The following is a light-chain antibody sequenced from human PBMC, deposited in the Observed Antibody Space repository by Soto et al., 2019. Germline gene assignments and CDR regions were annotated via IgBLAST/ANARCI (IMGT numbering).Light chain of an antibody. CDR3: QQYNNFPGT. Sequence: DIQMPQSPSTLSASVGDRITITCRASQSVSAWVAWYQQKPGKAPKVVIYDASSLESGVPSRFAGSRSRTEFTLTISSLQPDDSATYYCQQYNNFPGTFGQGTTVEIK. CDR1: QSVSAW. V-gene: IGKV1-5*01. CDR2: DAS. J-gene: IGKJ1*01.